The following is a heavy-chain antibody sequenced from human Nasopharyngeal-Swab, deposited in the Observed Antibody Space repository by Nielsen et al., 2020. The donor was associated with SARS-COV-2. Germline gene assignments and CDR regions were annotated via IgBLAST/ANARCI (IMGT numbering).Heavy chain of an antibody. CDR2: LSYDGSNT. V-gene: IGHV3-30*04. D-gene: IGHD6-19*01. CDR3: ARVGSTGWYPFDLDD. J-gene: IGHJ4*02. Sequence: GESPKIPLAASGFHFSSFVLQLVRPAPGKGLEWVAFLSYDGSNTYYAHSVKGRFTISRDNPKQTLYLQMNSLRAEDTAVYYCARVGSTGWYPFDLDDWGQGTLVAVSS. CDR1: GFHFSSFV.